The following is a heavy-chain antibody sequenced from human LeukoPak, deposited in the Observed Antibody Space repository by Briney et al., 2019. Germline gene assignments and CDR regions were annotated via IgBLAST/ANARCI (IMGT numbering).Heavy chain of an antibody. CDR1: GFTFRNYA. J-gene: IGHJ4*02. Sequence: PGGSLRLSCAASGFTFRNYAMHWVRQAPGKGLQWVAVIPYDGSNKYYADSVKGRFTISRDNSKNTLYLQMNSLRPEDTAVYYCAREEYGKHFFDYWGQGTLVTISS. CDR2: IPYDGSNK. D-gene: IGHD2/OR15-2a*01. V-gene: IGHV3-30-3*01. CDR3: AREEYGKHFFDY.